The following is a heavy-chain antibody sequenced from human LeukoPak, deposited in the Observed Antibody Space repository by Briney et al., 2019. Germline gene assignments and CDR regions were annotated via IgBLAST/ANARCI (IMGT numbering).Heavy chain of an antibody. J-gene: IGHJ2*01. D-gene: IGHD6-13*01. V-gene: IGHV5-51*01. CDR2: VRAGDSDA. Sequence: GESLKISCQASGFTFTNYWIAWVRQMPGKGLEWMGIVRAGDSDARYSPSFQDQVTMSADKSISTAYLQWNSLRASDSAMYFCARFGHSTSLDFYLDVWGRGTLVAVSS. CDR3: ARFGHSTSLDFYLDV. CDR1: GFTFTNYW.